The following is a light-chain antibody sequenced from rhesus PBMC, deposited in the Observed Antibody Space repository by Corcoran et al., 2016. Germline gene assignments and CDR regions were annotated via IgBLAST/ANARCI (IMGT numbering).Light chain of an antibody. CDR1: SSDIGGYNY. J-gene: IGLJ1*01. Sequence: QAALTQPRSVSGSPGQSVTISCTGTSSDIGGYNYVSWYQQHPGPAPKLMIYAVSKRSSGVSDRFSGSKSGYTASLTISGHRAEDGAEYYCCSYAGSYTFIFGAGTRLTV. V-gene: IGLV2-32*01. CDR3: CSYAGSYTFI. CDR2: AVS.